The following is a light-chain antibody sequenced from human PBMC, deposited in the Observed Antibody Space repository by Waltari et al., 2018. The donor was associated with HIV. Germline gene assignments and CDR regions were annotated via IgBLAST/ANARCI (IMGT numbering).Light chain of an antibody. CDR1: QSISSY. V-gene: IGKV1-39*01. Sequence: LQMTQSPSSLSASVVDSVTFTCRASQSISSYLNWYQQKPGKAPKLLIYAASSLQSGVPSRFSGSGSGTDFTLTISSLQPEDFATYYCQQSYSTPYTFGQGTKLEIK. CDR2: AAS. J-gene: IGKJ2*01. CDR3: QQSYSTPYT.